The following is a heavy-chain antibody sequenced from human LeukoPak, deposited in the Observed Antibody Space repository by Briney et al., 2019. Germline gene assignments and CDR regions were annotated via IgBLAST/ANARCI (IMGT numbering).Heavy chain of an antibody. CDR3: TRDLGAYAQ. J-gene: IGHJ4*02. CDR1: GFTFTNAR. Sequence: GGSLRLSCAASGFTFTNARMSWVRQAPGKGLEWVGRIRSKADGGTADYAAPVTGRFSMSRDDSKNTLYLQMNSLKTEDTAVYYCTRDLGAYAQWGQGTLVTVSS. CDR2: IRSKADGGTA. D-gene: IGHD1-26*01. V-gene: IGHV3-15*01.